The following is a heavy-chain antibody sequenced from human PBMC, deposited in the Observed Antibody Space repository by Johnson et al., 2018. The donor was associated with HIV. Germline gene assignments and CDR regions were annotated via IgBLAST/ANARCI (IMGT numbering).Heavy chain of an antibody. D-gene: IGHD6-6*01. CDR2: ISYDGSYK. Sequence: QVQLVESGGGVVQPGRSLRLSCAASGFMFSYYAMHWVRQAPGKGLGWVAFISYDGSYKYYADYVKGRFTISRDNSKNTLYLQMNSLRAEDTAVYYCASLVGSSSGEAFDIWGQGTMVTVSS. J-gene: IGHJ3*02. CDR1: GFMFSYYA. CDR3: ASLVGSSSGEAFDI. V-gene: IGHV3-30*04.